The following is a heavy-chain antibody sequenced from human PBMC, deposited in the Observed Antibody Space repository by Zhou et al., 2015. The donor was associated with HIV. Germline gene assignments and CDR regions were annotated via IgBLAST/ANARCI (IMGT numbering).Heavy chain of an antibody. Sequence: QVQLVQSGAEVKKPGSSVKVSCKASGGTFSSYAISWVRQAPGQGLEWMGGIIPIFGTANYAQKFQGRVTITADESTSTAYMELSSLRSEDTAVYYCAREPFGLGYCSGGSCVSGMDVWGQGTTVTVSS. CDR1: GGTFSSYA. J-gene: IGHJ6*02. CDR3: AREPFGLGYCSGGSCVSGMDV. CDR2: IIPIFGTA. V-gene: IGHV1-69*01. D-gene: IGHD2-15*01.